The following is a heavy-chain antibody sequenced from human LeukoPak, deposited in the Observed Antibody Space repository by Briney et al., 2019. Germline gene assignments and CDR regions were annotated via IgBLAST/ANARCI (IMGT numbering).Heavy chain of an antibody. CDR2: IYTSGST. J-gene: IGHJ4*02. CDR1: GGSISSGSYY. CDR3: ARSYGDYGMTFDY. V-gene: IGHV4-61*02. D-gene: IGHD4-17*01. Sequence: SQTLSLTCTVSGGSISSGSYYWSWIRQPAGKGLEWIGRIYTSGSTNHNPSLKSRVTISVDTSKNQFSLKLSSVTAADTAVYYCARSYGDYGMTFDYWGQGTLVTVSS.